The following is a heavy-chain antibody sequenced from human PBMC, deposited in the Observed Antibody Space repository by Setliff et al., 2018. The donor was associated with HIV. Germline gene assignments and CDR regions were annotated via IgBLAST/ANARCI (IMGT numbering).Heavy chain of an antibody. V-gene: IGHV1-8*02. CDR1: GYTFTNYD. CDR3: ARGHSGNDY. CDR2: MNPDSGNT. Sequence: ASVKVSCKASGYTFTNYDIIWVRQATGQGLEWMGRMNPDSGNTEYAQQFQGRVTMTRNTSISTAYMELSSLRSEDTAIYYCARGHSGNDYWGQGTLVTVSS. J-gene: IGHJ4*02. D-gene: IGHD1-1*01.